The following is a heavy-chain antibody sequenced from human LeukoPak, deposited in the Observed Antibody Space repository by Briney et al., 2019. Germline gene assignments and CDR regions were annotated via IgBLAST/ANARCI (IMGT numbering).Heavy chain of an antibody. Sequence: SETLSLTCAVYGGSFSGYYWSWIRQPPGKGLEWIGEINHSGSTNYNPSLKSRVTISVDTSKNQFSLKLSSVTAADTAEYYCARGRYYYYGSGSYDYWGQGTLVTVSS. CDR1: GGSFSGYY. V-gene: IGHV4-34*01. CDR3: ARGRYYYYGSGSYDY. D-gene: IGHD3-10*01. CDR2: INHSGST. J-gene: IGHJ4*02.